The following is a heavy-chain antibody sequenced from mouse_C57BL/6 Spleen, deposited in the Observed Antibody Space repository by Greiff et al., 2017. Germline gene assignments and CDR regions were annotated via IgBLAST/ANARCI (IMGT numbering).Heavy chain of an antibody. CDR3: ARYGSSYGYFEV. CDR2: INPSTGGT. Sequence: EVQLQQSGPELVKPGASVKISCKASGYSFTGYYMNWVKQSPEKSLEWIGEINPSTGGTTYNQKFKAQATLTVDKSSSTAYMQLKSLTSEDSAVYYCARYGSSYGYFEVWGTGTTVTVAS. D-gene: IGHD1-1*01. J-gene: IGHJ1*03. CDR1: GYSFTGYY. V-gene: IGHV1-42*01.